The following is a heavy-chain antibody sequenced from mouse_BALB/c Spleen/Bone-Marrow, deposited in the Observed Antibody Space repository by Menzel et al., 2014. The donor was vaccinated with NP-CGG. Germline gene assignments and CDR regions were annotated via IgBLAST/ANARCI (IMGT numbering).Heavy chain of an antibody. J-gene: IGHJ3*01. D-gene: IGHD1-1*01. CDR3: ARRAYGSGYGFAY. Sequence: VQLQQSGAELAKPGASVKMSCKAPGYTFTSYWMHWVKQRPGQGLEWIGYINPTTGYTEYNQKFKDKATLTADKSSSTAYMQLSSLTSEDSAVYYCARRAYGSGYGFAYWGQGTLVTVSA. V-gene: IGHV1-7*01. CDR2: INPTTGYT. CDR1: GYTFTSYW.